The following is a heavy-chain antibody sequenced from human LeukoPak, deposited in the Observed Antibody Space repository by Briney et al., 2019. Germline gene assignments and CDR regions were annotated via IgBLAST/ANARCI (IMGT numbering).Heavy chain of an antibody. Sequence: SETLSLTCTVSGGSISSYYWSWIRQPPGKGLEWIGYIYYSGSTNYNPSLKSRVTISVDTSKNQFSLKLNSVTAADTAMYYCARVTGYVIEDYFDYWGQGTLVTVSS. D-gene: IGHD3-22*01. V-gene: IGHV4-59*01. J-gene: IGHJ4*02. CDR2: IYYSGST. CDR3: ARVTGYVIEDYFDY. CDR1: GGSISSYY.